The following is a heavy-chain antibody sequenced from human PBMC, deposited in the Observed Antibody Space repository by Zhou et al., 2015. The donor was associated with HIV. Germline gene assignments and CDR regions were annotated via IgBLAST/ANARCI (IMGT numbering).Heavy chain of an antibody. V-gene: IGHV1-69*08. CDR1: GDTFNSYT. Sequence: QVQLVQSGAEVKKPGSSVKVSCKASGDTFNSYTINWVRQAPGQGLEWMGRINPILDIADYAQKFRGRVTITADKSTSTAYMELSSLRSEDTAVYYCARDNNWNRPDAFDIWGQGTMVTVSS. CDR3: ARDNNWNRPDAFDI. J-gene: IGHJ3*02. D-gene: IGHD1-1*01. CDR2: INPILDIA.